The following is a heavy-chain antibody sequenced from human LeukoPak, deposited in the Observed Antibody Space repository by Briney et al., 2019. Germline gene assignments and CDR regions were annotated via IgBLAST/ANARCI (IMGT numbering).Heavy chain of an antibody. D-gene: IGHD3-22*01. CDR2: ISAYNGNT. V-gene: IGHV1-18*01. CDR1: GYTFTSYG. J-gene: IGHJ4*02. Sequence: ASVKVSCKASGYTFTSYGISWVRQAPGQGLEWMGWISAYNGNTNYAQKFQGRVTMTTDTSTSTAYMELSSLRSEDTAVYYCARQEAGVYDSSGYYYSDYWGQGTLVTVSS. CDR3: ARQEAGVYDSSGYYYSDY.